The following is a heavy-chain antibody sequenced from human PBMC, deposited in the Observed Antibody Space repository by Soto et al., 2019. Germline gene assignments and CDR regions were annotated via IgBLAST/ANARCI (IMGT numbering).Heavy chain of an antibody. D-gene: IGHD3-10*01. Sequence: QVQLQESGPGLVKPSETLSLTCTVSGGSVSSGSYYWSWIRQPPGKGLEWIGYIYYRGSTNYNPSLKGRVTRSVDTSKNQFSLKMSSVTAADTAVYYCARGYYGSGSYYNVDWFDPWGQGTLVTVSP. CDR3: ARGYYGSGSYYNVDWFDP. CDR1: GGSVSSGSYY. CDR2: IYYRGST. V-gene: IGHV4-61*01. J-gene: IGHJ5*02.